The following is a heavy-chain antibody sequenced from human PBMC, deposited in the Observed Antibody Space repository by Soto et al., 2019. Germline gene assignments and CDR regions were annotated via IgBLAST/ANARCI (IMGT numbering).Heavy chain of an antibody. CDR3: ATGPRRLSD. CDR1: GLTFSDYY. Sequence: QVQLVQSGGGLVKPGESLRLSCATSGLTFSDYYMSWIRQAPGKGLESLSDISGSRSDIKYADSVKGRFTISRDNAKKSVYLQMNSLRAEDTAVYYCATGPRRLSDWGQGTPVIVSS. V-gene: IGHV3-11*05. D-gene: IGHD3-3*01. CDR2: ISGSRSDI. J-gene: IGHJ4*02.